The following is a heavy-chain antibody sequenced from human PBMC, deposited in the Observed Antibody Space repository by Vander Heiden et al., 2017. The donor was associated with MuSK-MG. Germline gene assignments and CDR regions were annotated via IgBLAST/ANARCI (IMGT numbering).Heavy chain of an antibody. J-gene: IGHJ3*02. CDR2: IIPIFGTA. D-gene: IGHD3-3*01. CDR1: GGTFSSYA. CDR3: ARGVLYDDCWSGSDAFDI. Sequence: QVQLVQSGAEVKKPGSSVKVSCKASGGTFSSYAISWVRQAPGQGLEWMGGIIPIFGTANYAQKFQGRVTITADKSTSTAYRELSSLRSEETAVYYCARGVLYDDCWSGSDAFDIWGQGTMVTVSS. V-gene: IGHV1-69*06.